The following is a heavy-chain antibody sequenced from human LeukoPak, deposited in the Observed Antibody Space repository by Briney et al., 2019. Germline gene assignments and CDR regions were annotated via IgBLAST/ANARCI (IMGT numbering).Heavy chain of an antibody. CDR1: GGSISSYY. CDR2: IYTGGST. CDR3: ARRGQVQLWPGGYYYYYYMDV. J-gene: IGHJ6*03. V-gene: IGHV4-4*09. Sequence: SETLSLTCTVSGGSISSYYWSWIRQPPGKGLEWIGYIYTGGSTNYNPSLKSRVTISVDTSKNQFSPKLSSVTAADTAVYYCARRGQVQLWPGGYYYYYYMDVWGKGTTVTVSS. D-gene: IGHD5-18*01.